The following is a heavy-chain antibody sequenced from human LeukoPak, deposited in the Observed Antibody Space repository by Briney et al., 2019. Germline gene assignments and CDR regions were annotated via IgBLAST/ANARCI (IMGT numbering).Heavy chain of an antibody. CDR3: ARDFWGAYRVDYFDY. V-gene: IGHV3-21*01. CDR1: GYTFSDFS. J-gene: IGHJ4*02. CDR2: ISVRSNYR. D-gene: IGHD3-3*01. Sequence: PGGSLRLSCAASGYTFSDFSVNWVRQAPGKGLEWVSSISVRSNYRYYADSVRGRFTISRDNAKKSLYLQMNSLRAEDTAVYYCARDFWGAYRVDYFDYWGQGTLVTVSS.